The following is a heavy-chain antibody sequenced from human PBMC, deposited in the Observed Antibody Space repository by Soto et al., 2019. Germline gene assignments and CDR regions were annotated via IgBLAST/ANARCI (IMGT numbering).Heavy chain of an antibody. D-gene: IGHD3-22*01. CDR1: GGSISSGDYY. Sequence: PSETLSLTCTVSGGSISSGDYYWSWIRQPPGKGLEWIGYIYYSGSTYYNPSLKSRVTISVDTSKNQFSLKLSSVTAADTAVYYCASLGTYYYDSSGSPSAAAIDYWGQGTLVTVSS. CDR2: IYYSGST. V-gene: IGHV4-30-4*01. CDR3: ASLGTYYYDSSGSPSAAAIDY. J-gene: IGHJ4*02.